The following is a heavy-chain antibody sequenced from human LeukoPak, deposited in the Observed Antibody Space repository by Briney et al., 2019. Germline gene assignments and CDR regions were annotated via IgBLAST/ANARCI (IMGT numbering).Heavy chain of an antibody. D-gene: IGHD2-15*01. CDR3: ARGVVVADVHYGMDV. CDR2: INHSGST. V-gene: IGHV4-34*01. CDR1: GGSFSGYY. Sequence: SETLSLTCAVYGGSFSGYYWSWIRQPPGKGLEWIGEINHSGSTNYNPSLKSRVTISVDTSKNQFSLKLSSVTAADTAVYYCARGVVVADVHYGMDVWGQGTTVTVSS. J-gene: IGHJ6*02.